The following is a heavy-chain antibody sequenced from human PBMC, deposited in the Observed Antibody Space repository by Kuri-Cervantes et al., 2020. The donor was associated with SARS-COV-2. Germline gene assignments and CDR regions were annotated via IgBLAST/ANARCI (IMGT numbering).Heavy chain of an antibody. CDR1: GFTFSSYW. CDR2: IKQDGSEK. CDR3: ASQLMIVPTMGVPHAFDI. V-gene: IGHV3-7*01. J-gene: IGHJ3*02. Sequence: GGSLRLSCAASGFTFSSYWMSWVRQAPGKGLEWVANIKQDGSEKYYVDSVKGRFTISRDNAKNSLYLQMNSLRAEDTAVYYCASQLMIVPTMGVPHAFDIWGQGTMVTVSS. D-gene: IGHD3-22*01.